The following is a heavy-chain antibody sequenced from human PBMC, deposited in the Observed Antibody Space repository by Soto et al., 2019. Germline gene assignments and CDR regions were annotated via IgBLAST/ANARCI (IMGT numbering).Heavy chain of an antibody. CDR2: IKQDGSEK. CDR3: ASTKYYDFWSGSYYMDV. V-gene: IGHV3-7*01. D-gene: IGHD3-3*01. Sequence: EVQLVESGGGLVQPGGSLRLSCAASGFTFSSYWMSWVRQAPGKGLEWLANIKQDGSEKYYVDSVKGRFTISRDNPKNSLYLQMNSLRAEDTAVYYCASTKYYDFWSGSYYMDVWGKGTTVTVSS. J-gene: IGHJ6*03. CDR1: GFTFSSYW.